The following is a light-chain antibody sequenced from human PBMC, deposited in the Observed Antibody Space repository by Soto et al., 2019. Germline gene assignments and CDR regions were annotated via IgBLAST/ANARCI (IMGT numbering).Light chain of an antibody. J-gene: IGKJ2*01. CDR2: GAS. Sequence: IVLTQSPGTLSLSPGERATLSCRASQTISSNYLAWYQQKPGQAPRLLIYGASSRATGIPDRFSGSGSGTDFTLTISRLEPEDFAVYYCQHYDSSPPYTFGQGTKLEIK. V-gene: IGKV3-20*01. CDR3: QHYDSSPPYT. CDR1: QTISSNY.